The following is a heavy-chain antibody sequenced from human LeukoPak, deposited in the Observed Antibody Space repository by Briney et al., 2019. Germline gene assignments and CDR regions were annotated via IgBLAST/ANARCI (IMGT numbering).Heavy chain of an antibody. CDR3: ARAFGCSGTSCHARWGYYYYAMDV. D-gene: IGHD2-2*01. J-gene: IGHJ6*02. V-gene: IGHV3-30-3*01. Sequence: GGSLRLSCAASASTFSNDAIHWVRQAPGKGLEWVAVVSYDETNKYYADSVKGRFTISRDNSKNTVYLQMSSLRAEDTAMYYCARAFGCSGTSCHARWGYYYYAMDVWGQGTTVTVSS. CDR1: ASTFSNDA. CDR2: VSYDETNK.